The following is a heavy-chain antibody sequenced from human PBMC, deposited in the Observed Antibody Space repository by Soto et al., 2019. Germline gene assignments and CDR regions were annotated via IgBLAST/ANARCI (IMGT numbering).Heavy chain of an antibody. D-gene: IGHD4-4*01. CDR2: INPNSGGT. V-gene: IGHV1-2*04. CDR1: GYTFNAYY. CDR3: ARGSRVYTDY. J-gene: IGHJ4*02. Sequence: QVQLLQSGAEVKKPGASVRVSCKASGYTFNAYYMHWVRQAPGQGLEWMGWINPNSGGTKYAQKFRGWVTMTRDTSSNTAYMDVSRLTSDDTAVYYCARGSRVYTDYWGQGTLVTVSS.